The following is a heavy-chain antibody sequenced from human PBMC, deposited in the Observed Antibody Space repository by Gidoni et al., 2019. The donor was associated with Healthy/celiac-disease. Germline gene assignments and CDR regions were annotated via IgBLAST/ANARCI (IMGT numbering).Heavy chain of an antibody. Sequence: EVQLLESGGGFVQPGGSLRLSCAASGFTFSSYAMSWVRQAPGKGLEWVSAISGSGGSTYYADSVKGRFTISRDNSKNTLYLQMNSLRAEDTAVYYCAKEVDSSSWYVGYYYGMDVWGQGTTVTVSS. CDR1: GFTFSSYA. D-gene: IGHD6-13*01. CDR3: AKEVDSSSWYVGYYYGMDV. CDR2: ISGSGGST. J-gene: IGHJ6*02. V-gene: IGHV3-23*01.